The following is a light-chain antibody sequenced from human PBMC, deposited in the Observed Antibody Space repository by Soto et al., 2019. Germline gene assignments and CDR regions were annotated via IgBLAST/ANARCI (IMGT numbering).Light chain of an antibody. J-gene: IGKJ1*01. CDR1: HSVISSY. Sequence: ETVLTQSPGTLSLSPGERATLSCRASHSVISSYLAWYQQKPGQAPRLLIYDASSRATGIPDRFSGSGSGTDFTLTISRLEPEDFAVYYCQQYVRSPPSWTFGQGTKVEIK. V-gene: IGKV3-20*01. CDR2: DAS. CDR3: QQYVRSPPSWT.